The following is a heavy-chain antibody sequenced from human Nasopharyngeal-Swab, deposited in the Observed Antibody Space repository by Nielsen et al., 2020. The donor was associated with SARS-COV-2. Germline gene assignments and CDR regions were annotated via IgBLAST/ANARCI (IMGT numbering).Heavy chain of an antibody. CDR2: INPSGST. CDR3: ARGRRERAPRYYYYGMDV. J-gene: IGHJ6*02. V-gene: IGHV4-34*01. Sequence: SDPLSFTFAAYGAAFSGFYWTWIRQSPGEGLEWIGEINPSGSTDYNPSLKSRVSMSVDTSKNQVFLNLRSVTAADTAVYYCARGRRERAPRYYYYGMDVWGQGTTVTVS. CDR1: GAAFSGFY. D-gene: IGHD1-1*01.